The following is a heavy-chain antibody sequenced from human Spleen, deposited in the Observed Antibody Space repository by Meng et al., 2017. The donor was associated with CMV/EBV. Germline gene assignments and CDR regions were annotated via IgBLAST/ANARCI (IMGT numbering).Heavy chain of an antibody. D-gene: IGHD3-22*01. J-gene: IGHJ6*02. CDR2: IYPGDSDT. V-gene: IGHV5-51*01. Sequence: KVSCKGSGYSFTRYWIGWVRQMPGKGLEWMGIIYPGDSDTRYSPSFQGQVTISADKSISTAYLQWSSLKASDTAMYYCARHTYYYDSSGCQILPDGMDVWGQGTTVTVSS. CDR3: ARHTYYYDSSGCQILPDGMDV. CDR1: GYSFTRYW.